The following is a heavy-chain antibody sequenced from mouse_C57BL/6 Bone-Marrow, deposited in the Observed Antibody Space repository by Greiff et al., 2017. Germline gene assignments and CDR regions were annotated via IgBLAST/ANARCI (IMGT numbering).Heavy chain of an antibody. Sequence: EVHLVESGGGLVKPGGSLKLSCAASGFTFSSYAMSWVRQTPEKRLEWVATISDGGSYTYYPDNVKGRFTISRDNAKNNLYLQMSHLKSEDTAMYYCARGGYDYVNYWGQGTTLTVSS. CDR2: ISDGGSYT. V-gene: IGHV5-4*01. J-gene: IGHJ2*01. D-gene: IGHD2-3*01. CDR3: ARGGYDYVNY. CDR1: GFTFSSYA.